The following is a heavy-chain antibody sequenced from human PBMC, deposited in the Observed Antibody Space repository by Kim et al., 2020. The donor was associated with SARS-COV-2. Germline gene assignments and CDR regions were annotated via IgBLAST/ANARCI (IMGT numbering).Heavy chain of an antibody. V-gene: IGHV3-30*18. CDR2: ISYDGSNK. D-gene: IGHD6-13*01. CDR3: AKPHLAAAGTGWFDP. CDR1: GFTFSSYG. J-gene: IGHJ5*02. Sequence: GGSLRLSCAASGFTFSSYGMHWVRQAPGKGLEWVAVISYDGSNKYYADSVKGRFTISRDNSKNTLYLQMNSLRAEDTAVYYCAKPHLAAAGTGWFDPWG.